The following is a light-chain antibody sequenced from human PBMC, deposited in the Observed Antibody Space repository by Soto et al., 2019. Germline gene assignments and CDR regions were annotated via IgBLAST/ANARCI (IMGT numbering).Light chain of an antibody. CDR1: QSVGTY. CDR3: QQTYSTPPT. Sequence: DIQMTQSPSSLSASVGDRVIITCRASQSVGTYVSWYQQKEGKAPKLLINVASTLQSGVPSRFSGSGSGTDFTLTISSLQPEDFATYYCQQTYSTPPTFGQGTKVDIK. V-gene: IGKV1-39*01. J-gene: IGKJ1*01. CDR2: VAS.